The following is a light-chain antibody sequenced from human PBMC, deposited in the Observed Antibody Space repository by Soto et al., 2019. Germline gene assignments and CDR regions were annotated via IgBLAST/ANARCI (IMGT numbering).Light chain of an antibody. J-gene: IGKJ5*01. V-gene: IGKV3-15*01. CDR1: QDISHS. Sequence: ELVMTQSQATLSVSPGERVTLSCRASQDISHSLAWYQQKPGQAPRLLIYGASTRATGIPARFSGSGSGTEFTLTISSRQSEDVAVYYCQQYNNWPPITVGQGTRREIK. CDR3: QQYNNWPPIT. CDR2: GAS.